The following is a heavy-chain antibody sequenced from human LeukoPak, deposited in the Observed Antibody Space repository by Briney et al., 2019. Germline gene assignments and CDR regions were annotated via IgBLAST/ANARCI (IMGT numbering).Heavy chain of an antibody. D-gene: IGHD3-22*01. V-gene: IGHV3-66*01. J-gene: IGHJ4*02. CDR3: ARDPSTGYYYDSSGYPDY. CDR1: GFTVSSNY. CDR2: IYSGGST. Sequence: GGSLRLSCAASGFTVSSNYMSWVRQAPGKGLEWVSVIYSGGSTYYADSVKGRFTISRDNSKNTLYLQMNSLRAEDTAVYYCARDPSTGYYYDSSGYPDYWGQGTLVTVSS.